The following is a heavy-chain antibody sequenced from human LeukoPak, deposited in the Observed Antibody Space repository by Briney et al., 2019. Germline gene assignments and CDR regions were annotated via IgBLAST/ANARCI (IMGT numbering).Heavy chain of an antibody. CDR2: IIPIFGTA. Sequence: GASVKVSCKASGGTFSSYAISWVRQAPGQGLEWMGGIIPIFGTANYAQKFQGRVTITADESTSTAYMELSSLRSEDTAVYYCARVATISLNYYYYMDVWGKGTTVTISS. D-gene: IGHD5-12*01. CDR1: GGTFSSYA. V-gene: IGHV1-69*13. CDR3: ARVATISLNYYYYMDV. J-gene: IGHJ6*03.